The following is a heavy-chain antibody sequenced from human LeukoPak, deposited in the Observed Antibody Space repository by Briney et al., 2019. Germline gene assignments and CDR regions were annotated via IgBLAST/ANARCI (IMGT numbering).Heavy chain of an antibody. CDR1: GGSFSGYY. V-gene: IGHV4-34*01. CDR3: ARYFDY. CDR2: INHSGST. J-gene: IGHJ4*02. Sequence: SETLSLTCAVHGGSFSGYYRGWIRQPPGKGLEWIGEINHSGSTNYNPSLKSRVTISVDTSKNQFSLKLSSVTAANTAVYYCARYFDYWGQGTLVTVSS.